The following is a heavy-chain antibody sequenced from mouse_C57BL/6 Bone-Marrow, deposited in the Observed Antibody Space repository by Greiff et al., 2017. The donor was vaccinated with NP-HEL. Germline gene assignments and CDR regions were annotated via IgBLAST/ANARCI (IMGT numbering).Heavy chain of an antibody. CDR3: TRPGPPGNFDY. CDR2: IDPETGGT. CDR1: GYTFTDYE. Sequence: QVQLQQSGAELVRPGASVTLSCKASGYTFTDYEMHWVKQTPVHGLEWIGAIDPETGGTAYNQKFKGKAILTADKSSSTAYMELRSLTSEDSAVYYCTRPGPPGNFDYWGQGTTLTGSS. V-gene: IGHV1-15*01. J-gene: IGHJ2*01. D-gene: IGHD4-1*01.